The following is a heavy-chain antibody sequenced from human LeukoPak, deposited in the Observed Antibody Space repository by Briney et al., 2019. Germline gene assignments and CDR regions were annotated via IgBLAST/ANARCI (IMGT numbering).Heavy chain of an antibody. J-gene: IGHJ4*02. D-gene: IGHD4/OR15-4a*01. CDR1: GYTFTNYY. CDR2: INPKSGGT. V-gene: IGHV1-2*02. Sequence: ASVKVSCKTSGYTFTNYYMHWVRQGPGLGFEWMGWINPKSGGTSYPQKFQGRLTMTRDTPISTAYMELSRLGSDDTAVYYCVPSANYYYFDYWGQGTLVTVSS. CDR3: VPSANYYYFDY.